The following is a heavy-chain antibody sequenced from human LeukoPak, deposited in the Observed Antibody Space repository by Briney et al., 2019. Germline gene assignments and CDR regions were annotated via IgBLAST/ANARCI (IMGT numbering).Heavy chain of an antibody. V-gene: IGHV3-23*01. CDR2: ISSNGGST. J-gene: IGHJ6*02. CDR1: GLTFSSYA. CDR3: ANVQSNYYYYGMDV. Sequence: GGSLRLSCAASGLTFSSYAMSWVRQAPGKGLEWVSIISSNGGSTYYADSVKGRFTISRDNSKNTLYLQMNSLRVEDTAVYYCANVQSNYYYYGMDVWGQGTTVTVSS.